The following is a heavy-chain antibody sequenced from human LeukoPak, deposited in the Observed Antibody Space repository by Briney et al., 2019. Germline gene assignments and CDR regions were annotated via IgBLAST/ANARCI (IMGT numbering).Heavy chain of an antibody. CDR3: ARERRGLLWFGEDYYYYYMDV. V-gene: IGHV1-2*02. J-gene: IGHJ6*03. D-gene: IGHD3-10*01. Sequence: ASVKVSCKASGYTFTGYYIQRVRQAPGQGLEWMGSSNPHSGGTNYAQKFQGRVTMTRDTSISTAYMELSRLRSDDTAVYYCARERRGLLWFGEDYYYYYMDVWGKGTTVTVSS. CDR1: GYTFTGYY. CDR2: SNPHSGGT.